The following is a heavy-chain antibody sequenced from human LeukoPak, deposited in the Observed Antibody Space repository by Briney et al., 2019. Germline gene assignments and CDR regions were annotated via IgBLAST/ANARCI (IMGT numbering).Heavy chain of an antibody. Sequence: PSETLSLTCAVYGGSFSGYYWSWIRQPPGKRLEWIGEINHSGSTNYNPSLKSRVTISVDTSKNQFSLKVTSVTAADTAVYYCARLHLSFGGTMDYYYMDVWGKGTTVTISS. CDR3: ARLHLSFGGTMDYYYMDV. CDR2: INHSGST. D-gene: IGHD1-7*01. J-gene: IGHJ6*03. CDR1: GGSFSGYY. V-gene: IGHV4-34*01.